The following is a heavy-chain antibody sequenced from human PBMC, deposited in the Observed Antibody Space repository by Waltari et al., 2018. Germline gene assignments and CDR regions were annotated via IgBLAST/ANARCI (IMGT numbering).Heavy chain of an antibody. D-gene: IGHD3-16*01. CDR1: GFTFSSYE. V-gene: IGHV3-48*03. Sequence: EVQLVESGGGLVQPGGSLRLSCAASGFTFSSYEMNWVRQAPGKGLEWVSYISSSGSTIYYADSVKGRFTISRDNAKNSLYLQMNSLRAEDTAVYYCARFYTGTAHYYYYGMDVWGQGTTVIVSS. J-gene: IGHJ6*02. CDR3: ARFYTGTAHYYYYGMDV. CDR2: ISSSGSTI.